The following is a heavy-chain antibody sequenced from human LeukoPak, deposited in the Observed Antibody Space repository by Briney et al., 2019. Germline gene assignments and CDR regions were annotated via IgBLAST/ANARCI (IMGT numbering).Heavy chain of an antibody. D-gene: IGHD3-10*01. J-gene: IGHJ5*02. CDR2: INPSGGST. Sequence: ASVKVSCKASGYTFTSYYMHWVGQAPGQGLEWMGIINPSGGSTSYAQKFQGRVTMTRDTSTSTVYMELSSLRSEDTAVYYCARANGGGSGSYYNKSPAFDPWGQGTLVTVSS. CDR3: ARANGGGSGSYYNKSPAFDP. CDR1: GYTFTSYY. V-gene: IGHV1-46*01.